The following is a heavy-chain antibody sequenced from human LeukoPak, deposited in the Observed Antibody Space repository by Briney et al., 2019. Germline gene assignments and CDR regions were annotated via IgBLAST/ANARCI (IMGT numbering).Heavy chain of an antibody. V-gene: IGHV3-23*01. CDR2: ISGSGEST. J-gene: IGHJ4*02. D-gene: IGHD3-22*01. CDR3: AKSGGSSGIYYFDY. Sequence: GGSLRLPCAASGFTFSSDAMSWVRQAPGKGLEWVSGISGSGESTYYADSVKGRFTISRDNSKNTLYLQMNSLRAEDTAVYYCAKSGGSSGIYYFDYWGQGTLVTVSS. CDR1: GFTFSSDA.